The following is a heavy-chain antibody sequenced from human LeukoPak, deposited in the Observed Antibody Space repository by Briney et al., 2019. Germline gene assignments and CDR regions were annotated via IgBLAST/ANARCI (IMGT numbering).Heavy chain of an antibody. CDR2: IYYSGSA. Sequence: SETLSLTCTVSGGSISSSSYYWGWIRQPPGKGLEWIGSIYYSGSAYYNPSLKSRVTISVDTSKNQFSLKLSSVTAADTAVYYCARIDMVRGVTPRSYYMDVWGKGTTVTVSS. V-gene: IGHV4-39*01. CDR3: ARIDMVRGVTPRSYYMDV. J-gene: IGHJ6*03. CDR1: GGSISSSSYY. D-gene: IGHD3-10*01.